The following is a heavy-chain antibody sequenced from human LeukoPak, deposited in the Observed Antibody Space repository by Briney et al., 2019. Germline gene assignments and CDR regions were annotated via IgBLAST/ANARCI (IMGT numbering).Heavy chain of an antibody. V-gene: IGHV4-61*08. CDR2: IYYSGST. J-gene: IGHJ4*02. Sequence: MSSETLSLTCTVSGGSISSGGYYWSWIRQPPGKGLEWIGYIYYSGSTNYNPSLKSRVTISVDTSKNQFSLKLSSVTAADTAVYYCARVSRGYSGYALEAFDYWGQGTLVTVSS. CDR3: ARVSRGYSGYALEAFDY. CDR1: GGSISSGGYY. D-gene: IGHD5-12*01.